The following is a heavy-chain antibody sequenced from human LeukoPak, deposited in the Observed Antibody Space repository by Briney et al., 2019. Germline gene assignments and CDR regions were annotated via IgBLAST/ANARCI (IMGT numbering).Heavy chain of an antibody. CDR1: GYTFTSYG. V-gene: IGHV1-18*01. CDR2: ISAYNGNT. Sequence: ASVKVSCKASGYTFTSYGISWVRQAPGQGLEWMGWISAYNGNTNYAQKLQGRVTMTTDTSTSTAYMKLRSLRSDDTAVYYCARAGLTIFGVVTPRYYYYMDVWGKGTTVTVSS. D-gene: IGHD3-3*01. CDR3: ARAGLTIFGVVTPRYYYYMDV. J-gene: IGHJ6*03.